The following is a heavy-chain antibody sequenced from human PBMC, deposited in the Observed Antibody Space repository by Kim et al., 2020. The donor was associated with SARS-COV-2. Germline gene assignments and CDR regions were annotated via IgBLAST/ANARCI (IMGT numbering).Heavy chain of an antibody. J-gene: IGHJ2*01. CDR2: T. Sequence: TNYAQKFQGRVTMTRDTSISTAYMELSRLRSDDTVVYYCAREGLGEYFDLWGRGTLVTVSS. D-gene: IGHD3-16*01. V-gene: IGHV1-2*05. CDR3: AREGLGEYFDL.